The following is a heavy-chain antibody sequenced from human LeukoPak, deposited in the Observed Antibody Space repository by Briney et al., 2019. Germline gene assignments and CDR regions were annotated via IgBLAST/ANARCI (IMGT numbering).Heavy chain of an antibody. J-gene: IGHJ4*02. CDR2: IRYAETLQ. D-gene: IGHD3-10*01. V-gene: IGHV3-30*02. Sequence: PGGSLRLSCAASAFTFSNYGMHSVRQAPGRGLQGLAFIRYAETLQNYADSVKGRFTISRDNSKNGLFLQMGSLRAEDTALYYCVKDLSRITMLQGLWGSAAGLECWGRGRQVTVSS. CDR3: VKDLSRITMLQGLWGSAAGLEC. CDR1: AFTFSNYG.